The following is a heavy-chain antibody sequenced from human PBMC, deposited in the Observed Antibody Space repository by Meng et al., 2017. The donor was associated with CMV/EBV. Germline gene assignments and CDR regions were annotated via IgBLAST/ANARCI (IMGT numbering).Heavy chain of an antibody. J-gene: IGHJ4*02. CDR1: GFTFSLSG. V-gene: IGHV3-33*06. CDR3: AKEGTVAATWFDY. D-gene: IGHD6-19*01. CDR2: IWYDGNNK. Sequence: GESLKISCAASGFTFSLSGMHWVRQAPGKGLEWVAVIWYDGNNKFYADSVKGRFPISRDNSNNTLYLQMNTLRADDTAVYYCAKEGTVAATWFDYWGQGTLVTVSS.